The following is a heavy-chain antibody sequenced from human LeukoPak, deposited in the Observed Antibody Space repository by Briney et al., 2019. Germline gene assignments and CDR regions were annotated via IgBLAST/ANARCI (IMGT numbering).Heavy chain of an antibody. V-gene: IGHV1-24*01. CDR2: FDLEDGET. CDR1: GHTLSKLS. Sequence: ASVKVSCKVSGHTLSKLSIHWVRQAPGEGLQWIGGFDLEDGETILAQKFRGRVTVTEDTSTNTAYMELSSLGSGDTATYYCATDGEPTNSVYFPFWGQGTPVTVSS. CDR3: ATDGEPTNSVYFPF. J-gene: IGHJ4*02. D-gene: IGHD4-23*01.